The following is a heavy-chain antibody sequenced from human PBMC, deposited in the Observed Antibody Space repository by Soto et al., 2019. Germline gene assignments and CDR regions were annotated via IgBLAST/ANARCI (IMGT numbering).Heavy chain of an antibody. V-gene: IGHV1-18*01. CDR2: ISAYNGNT. D-gene: IGHD3-22*01. CDR1: GYSFGTSG. CDR3: ARAGQYYDSSGYAN. J-gene: IGHJ4*02. Sequence: QVKLVQSGTEVKKPGASMKVSCKASGYSFGTSGISWVRQAPGQGLEWMGWISAYNGNTNYEQKLQDRVTMTTDTSKNTAYLELRSLRSDDTAVYYCARAGQYYDSSGYANWGQGTLVTVSS.